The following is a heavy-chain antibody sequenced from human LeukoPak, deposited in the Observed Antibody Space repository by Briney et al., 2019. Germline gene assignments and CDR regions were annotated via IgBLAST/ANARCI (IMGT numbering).Heavy chain of an antibody. CDR1: GYTFTSYG. CDR3: ARVRSSGYYPYYFDY. D-gene: IGHD3-22*01. CDR2: ISAYNGNT. Sequence: EASVKVSCKASGYTFTSYGISWVRQAPGQGLEWMGWISAYNGNTNYAQKLQGRVTMTTDTSTSTAYMELRSLRSDDTAVYYCARVRSSGYYPYYFDYWGQGTLVTVSS. V-gene: IGHV1-18*01. J-gene: IGHJ4*02.